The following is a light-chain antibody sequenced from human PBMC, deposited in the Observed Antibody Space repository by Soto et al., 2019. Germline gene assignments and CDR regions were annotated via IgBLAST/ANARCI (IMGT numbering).Light chain of an antibody. CDR3: MQALETPLT. V-gene: IGKV2-28*01. J-gene: IGKJ3*01. Sequence: IVMSQSPLSLHVTPGEPASMSCRSNQSLLHSNGYNYLDWYLQKPGQSPRLLIYLGFDRAFGVPVRFSGSGSGTDFTLTISRVEAEDVGVYFCMQALETPLTFGPGTKVDIK. CDR2: LGF. CDR1: QSLLHSNGYNY.